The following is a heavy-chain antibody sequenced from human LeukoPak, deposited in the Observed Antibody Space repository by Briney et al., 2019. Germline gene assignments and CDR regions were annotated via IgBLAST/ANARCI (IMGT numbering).Heavy chain of an antibody. CDR3: ARVLIPTPENDY. CDR2: ISSSSSYI. V-gene: IGHV3-21*01. CDR1: GFTFSNYN. J-gene: IGHJ4*02. Sequence: PGGSLRLSCAASGFTFSNYNMNWVRQAPGKGLEWVSSISSSSSYIYYADSVKGRFTISRDNAKNSLYLQMNSLRAEDTAVYYCARVLIPTPENDYWGQGTLVTVSS.